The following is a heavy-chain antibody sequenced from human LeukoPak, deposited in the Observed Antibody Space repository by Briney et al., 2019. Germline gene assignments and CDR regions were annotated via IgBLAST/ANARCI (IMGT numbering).Heavy chain of an antibody. V-gene: IGHV1-8*03. J-gene: IGHJ6*03. CDR3: ARVAVAGPDYYYYYYMDV. CDR1: GYTFTSYG. D-gene: IGHD6-19*01. Sequence: ASVKVSCKASGYTFTSYGISWVRQAPGQGLEWMGWMNPNSGNTGYAQKFQGRVTITRNTSISTAYMELSSLRSEDTAVYYCARVAVAGPDYYYYYYMDVWGKGTTVTVSS. CDR2: MNPNSGNT.